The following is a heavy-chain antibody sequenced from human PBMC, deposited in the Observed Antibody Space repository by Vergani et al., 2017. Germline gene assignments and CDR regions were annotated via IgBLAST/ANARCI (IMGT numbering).Heavy chain of an antibody. CDR1: GYSFIDYY. D-gene: IGHD3-10*01. J-gene: IGHJ2*01. CDR3: ARDVRDGSGLWYFDL. CDR2: INPRSGDT. Sequence: QVQLVQFGSEVREPGASVKVSCQASGYSFIDYYIHWLRQAPEHGLEWMGWINPRSGDTKLAQKFQGRITMTSDTYISTGYMELSSLTSDDTALYSCARDVRDGSGLWYFDLWGRGTLVIVSS. V-gene: IGHV1-2*02.